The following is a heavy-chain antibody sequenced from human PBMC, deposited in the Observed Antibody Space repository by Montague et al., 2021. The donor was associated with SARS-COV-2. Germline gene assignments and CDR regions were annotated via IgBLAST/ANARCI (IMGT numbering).Heavy chain of an antibody. CDR2: IYDTGNT. J-gene: IGHJ2*01. D-gene: IGHD5-18*01. CDR3: ARDFRLQLWQTNYYFGL. CDR1: GGFISGYY. Sequence: SETLSLTCTVSGGFISGYYWSWIRQPPGKGPEWIGNIYDTGNTNYNPSLKSRVTISEDTSKNQFSLRLTSVTAADTAVYYCARDFRLQLWQTNYYFGLWGRGTLVSVSS. V-gene: IGHV4-59*01.